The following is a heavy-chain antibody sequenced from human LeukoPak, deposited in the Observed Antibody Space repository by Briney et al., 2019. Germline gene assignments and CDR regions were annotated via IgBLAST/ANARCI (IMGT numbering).Heavy chain of an antibody. J-gene: IGHJ4*02. CDR3: ARDCSSTSCLDY. Sequence: GASVKVSCKASADTFTSYYMHWVRQAPGQGLEWMAIINPSGGSTSYAQKFQGRVTMTRDTSTSTVYMELSSLRSEDTAVYYCARDCSSTSCLDYWGQGTLVTVSS. V-gene: IGHV1-46*01. CDR1: ADTFTSYY. D-gene: IGHD2-2*01. CDR2: INPSGGST.